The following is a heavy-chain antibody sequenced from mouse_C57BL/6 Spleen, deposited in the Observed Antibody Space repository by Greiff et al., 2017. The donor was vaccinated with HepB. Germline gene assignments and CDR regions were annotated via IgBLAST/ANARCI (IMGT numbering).Heavy chain of an antibody. J-gene: IGHJ4*01. V-gene: IGHV1-64*01. CDR2: IHPNSGST. D-gene: IGHD1-1*01. CDR3: ARGNYYGRDRYAMDY. CDR1: GYTFTSYW. Sequence: VQLQQSGAELVKPGASVKLSCKASGYTFTSYWMHWVKQRPGQGLEWIGMIHPNSGSTNYNEKFKSKATLTVDKSSSTAYMQLSSRTSEDSAVYYCARGNYYGRDRYAMDYWGQGTSVTVSS.